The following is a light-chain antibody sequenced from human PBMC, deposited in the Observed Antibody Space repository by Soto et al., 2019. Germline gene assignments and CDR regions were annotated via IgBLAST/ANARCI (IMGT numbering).Light chain of an antibody. CDR1: SSDVGGYNY. J-gene: IGLJ2*01. V-gene: IGLV2-14*03. CDR2: DVS. Sequence: QSALTQPASVSGSPGQSITISCTGTSSDVGGYNYVSRYQQHPGRAPQLMIYDVSNRPSGVSNRFSGSRSGNTASLTISGLQAEDEADYYCSSYATSTTVLFGGGTKLTVL. CDR3: SSYATSTTVL.